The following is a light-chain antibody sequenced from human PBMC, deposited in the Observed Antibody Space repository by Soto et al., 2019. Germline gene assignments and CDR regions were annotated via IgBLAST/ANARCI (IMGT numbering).Light chain of an antibody. CDR1: QDISNY. CDR3: QQYENLLLT. Sequence: DIQMTQSPSSLSASVGDRVTITCQASQDISNYLNWYQQKPVKAPKLLIYDASNLETGVPSRFSGSGADTDFTFTISSLHDEDSATYYFQQYENLLLTFGGGTKVEIK. V-gene: IGKV1-33*01. CDR2: DAS. J-gene: IGKJ4*01.